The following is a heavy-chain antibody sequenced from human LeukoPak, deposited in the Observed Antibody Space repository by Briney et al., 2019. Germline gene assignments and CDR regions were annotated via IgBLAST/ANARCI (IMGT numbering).Heavy chain of an antibody. CDR1: GFSFGTSA. CDR2: ISDDGSNQ. Sequence: GGSLRLSCEGSGFSFGTSAIHWVRQAPGKGLEWVAVISDDGSNQYYADSVKGRFTISRENSKNTVYLQMIILTADDTAVYYCARTSSYGSGSYFDSWGQGTLVTVSS. D-gene: IGHD3-10*01. V-gene: IGHV3-30-3*01. CDR3: ARTSSYGSGSYFDS. J-gene: IGHJ5*01.